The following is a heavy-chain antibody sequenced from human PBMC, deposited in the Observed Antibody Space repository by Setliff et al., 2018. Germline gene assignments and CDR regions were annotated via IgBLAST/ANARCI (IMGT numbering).Heavy chain of an antibody. J-gene: IGHJ5*02. D-gene: IGHD4-17*01. Sequence: ASVKVSCKASGYTFTDYYIYWVRQAPGQGLQWMRRINPISGATDYAQKFQGRVTMTRDTSITTAYMELSSLRSDDTAMYYCARSVHGDYVRLRQNNWLDPWGQGTLVTVSS. V-gene: IGHV1-2*06. CDR3: ARSVHGDYVRLRQNNWLDP. CDR1: GYTFTDYY. CDR2: INPISGAT.